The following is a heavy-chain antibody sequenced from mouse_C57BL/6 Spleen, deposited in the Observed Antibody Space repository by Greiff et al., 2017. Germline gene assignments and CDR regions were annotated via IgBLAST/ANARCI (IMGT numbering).Heavy chain of an antibody. D-gene: IGHD2-3*01. J-gene: IGHJ4*01. Sequence: VQLQQSGAELARPGASVKMSCKASGYTFTSYTMHWVKQRPGQGLEWIGYINPSSGYTKYKQKFKDKATLTADKSSSTAYMQLSSLTSEDSAVYYCARAGLLDYYAMDYWGQGTSVTVSS. CDR1: GYTFTSYT. CDR3: ARAGLLDYYAMDY. V-gene: IGHV1-4*01. CDR2: INPSSGYT.